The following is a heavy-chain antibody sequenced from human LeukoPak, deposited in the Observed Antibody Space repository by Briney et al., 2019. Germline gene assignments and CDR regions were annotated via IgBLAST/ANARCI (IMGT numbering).Heavy chain of an antibody. CDR1: GGSISNYY. CDR3: ARVPAGNWFDP. CDR2: IYYSGST. D-gene: IGHD2-2*01. V-gene: IGHV4-59*01. Sequence: KPSETLSLTCTVSGGSISNYYWSWIRQPPGKGLEWIGYIYYSGSTNYNPSLKSRVSISVDTSKNQFSLKLSSVTAADTAVYYCARVPAGNWFDPWGQGTLVTVSS. J-gene: IGHJ5*02.